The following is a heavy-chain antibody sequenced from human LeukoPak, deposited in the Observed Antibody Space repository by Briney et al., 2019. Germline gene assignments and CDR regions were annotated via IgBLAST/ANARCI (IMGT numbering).Heavy chain of an antibody. CDR1: GYTFTSYG. Sequence: ASVKVCCTASGYTFTSYGISWVRQAPGQGLEWMGWISAYHGNTNYAQKLQGRVTMTTDTSTSTAYMELRSLRSDDTAVYYCARAAGGGYFDFWGQGTPVTVSS. D-gene: IGHD6-13*01. CDR2: ISAYHGNT. J-gene: IGHJ4*02. V-gene: IGHV1-18*01. CDR3: ARAAGGGYFDF.